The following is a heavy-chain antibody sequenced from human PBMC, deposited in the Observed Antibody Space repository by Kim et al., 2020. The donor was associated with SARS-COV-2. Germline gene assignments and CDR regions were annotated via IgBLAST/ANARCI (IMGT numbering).Heavy chain of an antibody. V-gene: IGHV1-3*01. CDR3: VRALSGALDY. J-gene: IGHJ4*02. D-gene: IGHD7-27*01. CDR1: GYTFTTYA. Sequence: ASVKVSCKASGYTFTTYAIHWVRQAPGQRLEWMGWINGDNGNTKYSQKFQDRVTITRDTSASTGYMELSSLRSEDTALYYCVRALSGALDYWGQGTLVTVSS. CDR2: INGDNGNT.